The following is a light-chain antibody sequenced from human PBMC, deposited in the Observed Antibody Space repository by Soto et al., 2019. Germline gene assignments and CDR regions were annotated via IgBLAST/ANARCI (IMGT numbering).Light chain of an antibody. CDR3: VAWDDTLNGYV. CDR2: SNN. J-gene: IGLJ1*01. CDR1: TSNIESNT. V-gene: IGLV1-44*01. Sequence: QAVVIQPPSASGTPGQRVTISCSGDTSNIESNTVNWYQQLPGTAPTLLIYSNNQRPSGVPDRFSGSKSGTSGSLTISGLQSEDEADYYCVAWDDTLNGYVLGPGTKVTVL.